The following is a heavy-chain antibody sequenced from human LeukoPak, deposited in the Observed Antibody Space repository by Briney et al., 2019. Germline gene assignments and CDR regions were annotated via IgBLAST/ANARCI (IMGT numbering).Heavy chain of an antibody. CDR3: ATDRGWRTSGYYLYYFEY. Sequence: GGSLRLSCAASGFTFSSYAMTWVRQAPGKGLEWVASIKHDGSEKYYVDSVRGRFTISRDNTMNSLYLQMSSLRAEDTAVYYCATDRGWRTSGYYLYYFEYWGQGTLVTYSS. CDR1: GFTFSSYA. CDR2: IKHDGSEK. D-gene: IGHD3-3*01. J-gene: IGHJ4*02. V-gene: IGHV3-7*01.